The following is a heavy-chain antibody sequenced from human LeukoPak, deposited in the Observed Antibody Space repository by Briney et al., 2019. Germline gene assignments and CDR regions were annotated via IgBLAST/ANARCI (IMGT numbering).Heavy chain of an antibody. CDR3: ARLPKDIVVVPAAT. Sequence: SETLSLTCTVSGGSISSSSYYWGWIRQPPGKGLEWIGSIYYSGSTYYNPSLKSRVTISVDTSKNQFSLKLSSVTAADTAVYYCARLPKDIVVVPAATWCQGTLVTVSS. CDR2: IYYSGST. CDR1: GGSISSSSYY. J-gene: IGHJ5*02. D-gene: IGHD2-2*01. V-gene: IGHV4-39*01.